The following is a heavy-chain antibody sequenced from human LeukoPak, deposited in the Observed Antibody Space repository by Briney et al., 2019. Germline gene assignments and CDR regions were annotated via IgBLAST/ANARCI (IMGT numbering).Heavy chain of an antibody. CDR1: GGSISSSSYY. CDR3: ARHAITIFGVVIISRYYYYMDV. V-gene: IGHV4-39*01. CDR2: IYYSGST. Sequence: SETLSLICTVSGGSISSSSYYWGWIRQPPGKGLEWIGSIYYSGSTYYNPSLKSRVTISVDTSKNQFSLKLSSVTAADTAVYYCARHAITIFGVVIISRYYYYMDVWGKGTTVTVSS. J-gene: IGHJ6*03. D-gene: IGHD3-3*01.